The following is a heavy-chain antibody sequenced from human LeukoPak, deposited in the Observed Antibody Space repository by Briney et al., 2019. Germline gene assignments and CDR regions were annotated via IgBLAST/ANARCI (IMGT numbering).Heavy chain of an antibody. Sequence: ASVKVSCKASGYTFISYDIVWLRQATGQGLEWMGYMNPKSGNTDYVQNFQGRVTMTRDTSITTAYMELSGLRSEDTAVYYCARKIASTRLGVRYYYMDVWGGGTTVTISS. D-gene: IGHD2-2*01. J-gene: IGHJ6*03. CDR2: MNPKSGNT. V-gene: IGHV1-8*01. CDR1: GYTFISYD. CDR3: ARKIASTRLGVRYYYMDV.